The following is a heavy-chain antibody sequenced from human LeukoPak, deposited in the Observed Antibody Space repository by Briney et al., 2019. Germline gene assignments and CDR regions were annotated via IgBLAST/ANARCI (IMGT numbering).Heavy chain of an antibody. D-gene: IGHD2-2*01. V-gene: IGHV3-23*01. CDR2: ISGAGYNT. CDR1: GFTFRNYA. J-gene: IGHJ4*02. CDR3: AKDLKEGFCSTTSCYGIDS. Sequence: GGTLRLSCAGSGFTFRNYAMSWVRQAPGKGLEWVSAISGAGYNTYYADSVKGRFTLSRDNSKNTLFLQMNSLRAEDTALYYCAKDLKEGFCSTTSCYGIDSWGQGTLVTVS.